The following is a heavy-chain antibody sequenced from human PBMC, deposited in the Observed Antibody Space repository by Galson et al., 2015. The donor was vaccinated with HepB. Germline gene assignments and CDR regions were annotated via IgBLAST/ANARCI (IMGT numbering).Heavy chain of an antibody. J-gene: IGHJ6*02. CDR3: ARKYQLLLGENYYYYGMDV. CDR1: GFTFSSYS. V-gene: IGHV3-21*01. D-gene: IGHD2-2*01. Sequence: SLRLSCAASGFTFSSYSMNWVRQAPGKGLEWVSSISSSSYIYYADSVKGRFTISRDNAKNSLYLQMNSLRAEDTAVYYCARKYQLLLGENYYYYGMDVWGQGTTVTVSS. CDR2: ISSSSYI.